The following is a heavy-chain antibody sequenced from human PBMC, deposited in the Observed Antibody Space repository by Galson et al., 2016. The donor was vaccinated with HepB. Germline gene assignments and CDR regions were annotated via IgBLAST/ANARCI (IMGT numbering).Heavy chain of an antibody. Sequence: SLRLSCAASGFTFSGYWMTWVRQAPGKGLEWVANMNQDGSARKYVDSVKGRFTISRDTSNNILYLDMNSLRVDDTALYSCAKGGSSGWSRFDSWGQGTRVTVS. D-gene: IGHD6-19*01. V-gene: IGHV3-7*03. CDR1: GFTFSGYW. CDR2: MNQDGSAR. CDR3: AKGGSSGWSRFDS. J-gene: IGHJ4*02.